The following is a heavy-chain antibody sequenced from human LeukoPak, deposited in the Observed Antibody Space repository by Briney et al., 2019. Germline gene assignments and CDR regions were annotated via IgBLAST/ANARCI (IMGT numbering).Heavy chain of an antibody. CDR1: GASFSGYY. CDR3: ASRYYVGSYFEW. CDR2: INHSGTT. J-gene: IGHJ4*02. D-gene: IGHD3-10*02. V-gene: IGHV4-34*01. Sequence: SETLSLTCAVYGASFSGYYWTWIRQPPGRGLEWIGEINHSGTTKYNPSLKSRVSISVDTSKNQFSVKLTSVTAADTAVYYCASRYYVGSYFEWWDQGSLVTVSS.